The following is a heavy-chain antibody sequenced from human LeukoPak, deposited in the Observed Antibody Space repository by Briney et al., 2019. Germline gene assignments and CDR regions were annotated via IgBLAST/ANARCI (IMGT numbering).Heavy chain of an antibody. V-gene: IGHV3-20*04. CDR2: INWNGGST. J-gene: IGHJ3*02. Sequence: PGGSLRLSCAASGFTFDDYGMSWVRQAPGKGLEWVSGINWNGGSTGYADSVKGRFTISRDNAKNSPYLQMNSLRAEDTALYYCARDRHDYGDRDAFDIWGQGTMVTVSS. CDR3: ARDRHDYGDRDAFDI. CDR1: GFTFDDYG. D-gene: IGHD4-17*01.